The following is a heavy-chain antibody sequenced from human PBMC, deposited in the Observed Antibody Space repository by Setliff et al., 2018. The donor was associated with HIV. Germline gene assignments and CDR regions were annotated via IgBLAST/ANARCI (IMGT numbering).Heavy chain of an antibody. V-gene: IGHV3-21*01. CDR3: ARVHGAAGVGYFDY. CDR2: ISSSSSYI. CDR1: GFTFSSYS. Sequence: SGGSLRLSCAASGFTFSSYSMNWVRQAPGKGLEWVSSISSSSSYIYYADSVKGRFTISRDNAKNSLYLQMNSLRAEDTAVYYCARVHGAAGVGYFDYWGQGTLVTVSS. D-gene: IGHD6-13*01. J-gene: IGHJ4*02.